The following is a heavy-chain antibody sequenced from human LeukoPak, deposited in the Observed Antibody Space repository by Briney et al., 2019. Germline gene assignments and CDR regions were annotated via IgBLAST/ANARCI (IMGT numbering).Heavy chain of an antibody. CDR2: INPNSGGT. Sequence: ASVKVSCKASGYTFTGYYIHWVRQAPGQGLEWMGWINPNSGGTNYAQKFQGRITMTRDTSISTAYMELRRLRSDDRAVYCCARGPPTIVVVITTGDFDSWGQGTLVTVSS. D-gene: IGHD3-22*01. V-gene: IGHV1-2*02. J-gene: IGHJ4*02. CDR3: ARGPPTIVVVITTGDFDS. CDR1: GYTFTGYY.